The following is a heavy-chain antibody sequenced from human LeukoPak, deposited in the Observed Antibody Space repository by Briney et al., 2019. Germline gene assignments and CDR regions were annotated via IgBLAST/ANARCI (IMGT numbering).Heavy chain of an antibody. D-gene: IGHD2-15*01. CDR1: GFAFVDYG. Sequence: AGGSLRLSCEASGFAFVDYGMHWVRQAPGKGLEWVSGIYRDSSRIEYADSVKGRFTISRDNARNALYLQMDSLRVEDTALYYCIKEKLPGGLDVWGQGTTVTVS. J-gene: IGHJ6*02. CDR3: IKEKLPGGLDV. CDR2: IYRDSSRI. V-gene: IGHV3-9*01.